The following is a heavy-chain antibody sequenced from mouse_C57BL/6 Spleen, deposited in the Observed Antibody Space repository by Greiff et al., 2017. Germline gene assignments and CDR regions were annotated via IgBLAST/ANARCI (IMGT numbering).Heavy chain of an antibody. V-gene: IGHV1-82*01. CDR3: AREGVLPYFDY. D-gene: IGHD5-1*01. CDR1: GYAFSSSW. CDR2: IYPGDGDT. Sequence: QVQLQQSGPELVKPGASVKISCKASGYAFSSSWMNWVKQRPGKGLEWIGRIYPGDGDTNYNGKFKGKATLTADKSSSTAYMKLSGLTSEDSAVYFCAREGVLPYFDYWGQGTTLTVSS. J-gene: IGHJ2*01.